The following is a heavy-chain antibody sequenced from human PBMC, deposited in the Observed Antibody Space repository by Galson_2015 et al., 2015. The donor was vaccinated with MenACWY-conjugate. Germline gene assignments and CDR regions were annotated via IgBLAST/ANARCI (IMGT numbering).Heavy chain of an antibody. CDR3: ARGPTYNWNDKYFDY. D-gene: IGHD1-20*01. Sequence: LRLSCAVSGFTVSSNYMSWVRQAPGKGLEWVSVIYSDLTAYYAGSVKGRFSISRDNSKNTVYLQLAGLRAEDTAMYYCARGPTYNWNDKYFDYWGRGTLVTASS. V-gene: IGHV3-53*01. CDR2: IYSDLTA. J-gene: IGHJ4*02. CDR1: GFTVSSNY.